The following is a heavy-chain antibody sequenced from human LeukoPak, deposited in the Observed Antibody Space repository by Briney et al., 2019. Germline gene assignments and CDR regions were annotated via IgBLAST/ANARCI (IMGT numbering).Heavy chain of an antibody. V-gene: IGHV3-21*01. D-gene: IGHD2-2*01. Sequence: GGSLRLSCGASGVTFSSYSMNWGRQAPGKGLEWVSSISSSSSYIYYADSVKGRFTISRDNAKNSLYLQMNSLRAEDTAVYYCARDGGAGDIVVSYFDYWGQGTLVTVSS. J-gene: IGHJ4*02. CDR2: ISSSSSYI. CDR3: ARDGGAGDIVVSYFDY. CDR1: GVTFSSYS.